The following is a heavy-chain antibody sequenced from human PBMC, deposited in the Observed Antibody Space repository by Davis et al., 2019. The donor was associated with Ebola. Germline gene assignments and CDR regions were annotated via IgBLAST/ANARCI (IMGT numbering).Heavy chain of an antibody. CDR2: IYYSGST. CDR1: GGSITNYY. Sequence: MPSETLSLTCTVSGGSITNYYWTWIRQPPGKGLEWIGYIYYSGSTKYNSSFKSRVTISVDTSKNQFSLKLSSVTAADTAVYYCARHALEWFGGLLYKGGWFDPWGQGTLVTVSS. CDR3: ARHALEWFGGLLYKGGWFDP. D-gene: IGHD3-10*01. J-gene: IGHJ5*02. V-gene: IGHV4-59*08.